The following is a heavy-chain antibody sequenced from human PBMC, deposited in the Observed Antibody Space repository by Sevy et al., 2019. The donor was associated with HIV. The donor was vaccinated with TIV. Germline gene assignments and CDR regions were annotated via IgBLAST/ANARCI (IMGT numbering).Heavy chain of an antibody. V-gene: IGHV3-23*01. CDR2: ISGSGTRT. Sequence: GGSLRLSCAVSGFSFDSYGMTWVRQAPGKGLEWVSGISGSGTRTYYADSVKGRFSISRDNSKNRLYLQVNSLRSEDTAIYYCAKGGGGHYDPDEIGYYFYYYYMDVWGKGTTVTVSS. J-gene: IGHJ6*03. CDR3: AKGGGGHYDPDEIGYYFYYYYMDV. D-gene: IGHD3-22*01. CDR1: GFSFDSYG.